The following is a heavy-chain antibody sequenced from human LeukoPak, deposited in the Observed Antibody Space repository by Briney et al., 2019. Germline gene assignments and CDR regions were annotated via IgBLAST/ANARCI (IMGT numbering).Heavy chain of an antibody. J-gene: IGHJ4*02. CDR3: ARLSTAYDILTGYYPNYFDY. V-gene: IGHV3-21*04. Sequence: GGSLRLSCAASGFTFSSYSMNWVRQAPGKGLEWVSSISSSSSYIYYADSVKGRFTISRDNSKNTLYLQMNSLRAEDTAVYYCARLSTAYDILTGYYPNYFDYWGQGTLVTVSS. CDR1: GFTFSSYS. CDR2: ISSSSSYI. D-gene: IGHD3-9*01.